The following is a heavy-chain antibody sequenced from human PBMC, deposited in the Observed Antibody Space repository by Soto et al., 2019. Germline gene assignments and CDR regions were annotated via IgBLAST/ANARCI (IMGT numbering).Heavy chain of an antibody. J-gene: IGHJ6*02. CDR3: AREGNLGRWLQPLDF. Sequence: SETLSLTCTVSGDSISAYSWSWVRQPPGKGLEWIGNIHYNGNTKYNPSLKSRVSMSVDTSKNQFSLRLISVTAADTAKYFCAREGNLGRWLQPLDFWGQGTTVTVSS. CDR2: IHYNGNT. D-gene: IGHD6-19*01. V-gene: IGHV4-59*01. CDR1: GDSISAYS.